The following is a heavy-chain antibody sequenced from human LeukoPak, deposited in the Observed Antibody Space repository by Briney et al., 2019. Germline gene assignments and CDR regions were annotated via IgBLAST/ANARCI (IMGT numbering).Heavy chain of an antibody. V-gene: IGHV4-39*07. Sequence: SETLSLTCTVSGGSISSSSYYWGWIRQPPGKGLEWIGSIYYSGSTYYNPSLKSRVSISVDKSKNQFSLKLSSVTAADTAVYYCARARRVVVGAPYYFDYWGQGTLVTVSS. D-gene: IGHD2-15*01. CDR1: GGSISSSSYY. CDR3: ARARRVVVGAPYYFDY. J-gene: IGHJ4*02. CDR2: IYYSGST.